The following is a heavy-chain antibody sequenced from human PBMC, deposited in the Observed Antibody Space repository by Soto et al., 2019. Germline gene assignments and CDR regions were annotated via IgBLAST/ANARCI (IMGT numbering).Heavy chain of an antibody. V-gene: IGHV3-23*01. D-gene: IGHD3-3*01. Sequence: EVPLLESGGGLVQPGGSLRLSCAASGFTFSSYAMSWVRQAPGKGLEWVSTINGNDGSTYYADSVKGRFTISRDNSXNXXYLQMNSLRVEDTAVYYCAKAGTIFGVVMNNWFDPWGQGTLVTVSS. CDR3: AKAGTIFGVVMNNWFDP. CDR2: INGNDGST. J-gene: IGHJ5*02. CDR1: GFTFSSYA.